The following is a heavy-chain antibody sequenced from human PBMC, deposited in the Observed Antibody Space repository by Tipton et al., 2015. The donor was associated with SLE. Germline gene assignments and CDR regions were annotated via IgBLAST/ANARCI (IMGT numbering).Heavy chain of an antibody. CDR1: GFTFSNYA. CDR2: IFSGGST. CDR3: VAGLGDF. Sequence: SLRLSCAASGFTFSNYAMSWVRQAPGKGLEWVSVIFSGGSTYFADSLQGRFTISRDNSKNTLYLEMNSLRVEDTAVYYCVAGLGDFWGQGILVTASS. J-gene: IGHJ4*02. V-gene: IGHV3-23*03. D-gene: IGHD6-19*01.